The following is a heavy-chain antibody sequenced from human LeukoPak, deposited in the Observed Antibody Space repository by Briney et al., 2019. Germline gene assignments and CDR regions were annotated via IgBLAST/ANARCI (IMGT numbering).Heavy chain of an antibody. CDR1: GGSISSSSYY. J-gene: IGHJ5*02. D-gene: IGHD6-25*01. V-gene: IGHV4-39*01. Sequence: SETLSLTCTVSGGSISSSSYYWGWIRQPPGKGLEWIGSIYYSGSTYYNPSLKSRVTISVDTSKNQFSLKLSSVTAADTAVYYCARIKGYSSGFEGDWWFDPWGQGTLVTVSS. CDR2: IYYSGST. CDR3: ARIKGYSSGFEGDWWFDP.